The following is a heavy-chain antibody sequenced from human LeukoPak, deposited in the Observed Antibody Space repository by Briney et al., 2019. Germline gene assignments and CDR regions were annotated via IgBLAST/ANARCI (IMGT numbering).Heavy chain of an antibody. J-gene: IGHJ4*02. V-gene: IGHV1-2*02. CDR1: GYTFTGYY. CDR2: INPNSGGT. Sequence: ASVKVSCKASGYTFTGYYMHWVRQAPGQGLEWIGWINPNSGGTNYAQKFQGRVTMTRDTSISTAYKELSRLRSDDTAVYYCARVVLYYDSSGYLGCWGQGTLVTVSS. D-gene: IGHD3-22*01. CDR3: ARVVLYYDSSGYLGC.